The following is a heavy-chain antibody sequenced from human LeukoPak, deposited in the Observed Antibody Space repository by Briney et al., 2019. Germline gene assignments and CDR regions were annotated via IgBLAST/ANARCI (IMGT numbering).Heavy chain of an antibody. J-gene: IGHJ6*03. D-gene: IGHD1-26*01. V-gene: IGHV3-48*01. CDR2: ISSSRSTT. CDR1: GFTFSRYS. Sequence: GSLRLSFAASGFTFSRYSMTWVRQAPGKGLEWISFISSSRSTTYYADSVKGRCTISRDNGKNSMYLQMHSLRAEDTAVYYCVRAEVGTTLKYYYYYMDVWGKGTTVTVSS. CDR3: VRAEVGTTLKYYYYYMDV.